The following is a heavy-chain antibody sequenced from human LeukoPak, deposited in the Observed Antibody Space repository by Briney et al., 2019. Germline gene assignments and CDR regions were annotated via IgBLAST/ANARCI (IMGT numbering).Heavy chain of an antibody. CDR1: GFTFINYW. CDR3: ARIGYSGSSFDY. V-gene: IGHV3-7*03. CDR2: MKQDGSVK. J-gene: IGHJ4*02. Sequence: GGSLRLSCAASGFTFINYWMSWVRQAPGKGLEWVANMKQDGSVKYYVDSMKGRFTISRDNAKNSLYLQMSGLRAEDTAVYFCARIGYSGSSFDYWGQGVLVTVYS. D-gene: IGHD6-6*01.